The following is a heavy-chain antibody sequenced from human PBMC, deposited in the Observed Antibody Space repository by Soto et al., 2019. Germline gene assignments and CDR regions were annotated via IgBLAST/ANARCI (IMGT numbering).Heavy chain of an antibody. D-gene: IGHD6-19*01. CDR3: GYSSGWRYFQH. J-gene: IGHJ1*01. CDR1: GYTFTGYY. V-gene: IGHV1-2*02. CDR2: INPNSGGT. Sequence: GSVKVSCKASGYTFTGYYMHWVRQAPGQGLEWMGWINPNSGGTNYAQRFQGRVTMTRDTSISTAYMELSRLRSDDTAVYYCGYSSGWRYFQHWGQGTLVTVSS.